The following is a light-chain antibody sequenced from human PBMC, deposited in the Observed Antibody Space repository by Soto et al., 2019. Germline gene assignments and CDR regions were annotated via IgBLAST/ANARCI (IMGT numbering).Light chain of an antibody. J-gene: IGKJ1*01. CDR2: AVS. CDR1: QSVSSN. V-gene: IGKV3-15*01. CDR3: QQYNKWPLT. Sequence: EIMMTQSPGTLSASPGERATLSCRASQSVSSNLAWYQQKPGQAPRLLIYAVSTRATGIPARFSGSGSGTEFTITISSLQSEDFAVYYCQQYNKWPLTFGQGTEVEIK.